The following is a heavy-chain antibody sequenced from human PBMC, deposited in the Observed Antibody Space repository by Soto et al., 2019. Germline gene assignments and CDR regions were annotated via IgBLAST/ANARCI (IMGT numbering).Heavy chain of an antibody. V-gene: IGHV1-18*01. CDR2: VSSYTSKT. CDR1: GYTFISYG. CDR3: ARDLDSGSYYFDS. J-gene: IGHJ4*02. Sequence: ASVKVSCKASGYTFISYGISWVRQAPGQGLEWMGWVSSYTSKTNYAQKVQGRVTMTTDTSTRTAYMELRSLRSDDTAVYYCARDLDSGSYYFDSWGQGTLVTVSS. D-gene: IGHD1-26*01.